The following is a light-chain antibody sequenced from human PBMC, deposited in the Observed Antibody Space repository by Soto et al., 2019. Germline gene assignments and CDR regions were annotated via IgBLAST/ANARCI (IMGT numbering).Light chain of an antibody. CDR3: MQALLSLT. V-gene: IGKV2-28*01. CDR2: LGS. J-gene: IGKJ4*01. Sequence: DIVMTQSPLSLPVTPGEPASISCRSSQSLLHSNGYNYLDWYLQKPGQSPQLLIYLGSNRASGVPDRFSGSGSGTDFTLKISRVEAEDVGVYYFMQALLSLTFGGGTKVDIK. CDR1: QSLLHSNGYNY.